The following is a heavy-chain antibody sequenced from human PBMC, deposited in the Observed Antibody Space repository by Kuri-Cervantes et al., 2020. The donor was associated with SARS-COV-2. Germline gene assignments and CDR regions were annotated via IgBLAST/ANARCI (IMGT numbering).Heavy chain of an antibody. CDR3: ARWGYYDFWSGYVVGDYYYYMDV. D-gene: IGHD3-3*01. J-gene: IGHJ6*03. CDR1: GGSFSGYY. Sequence: GSLRLSCAVYGGSFSGYYWSRIRQPPGKGLEWIGEINHSGSTNYNPSLKSRVTISVDTSKNQFSLKLSSVTAADTAVYYCARWGYYDFWSGYVVGDYYYYMDVWGKGTTVTVSS. V-gene: IGHV4-34*01. CDR2: INHSGST.